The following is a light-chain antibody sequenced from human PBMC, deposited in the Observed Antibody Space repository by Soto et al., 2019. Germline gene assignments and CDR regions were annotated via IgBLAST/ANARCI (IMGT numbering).Light chain of an antibody. Sequence: IQLTQSPSTLPASVGDRVTLTCRASQSISNWLAWYQQKPGTAPKLLIYHSSILETAVPSRFSGNGSGTEFALTISSLQPGDFATYYCQQYNSYSFGQGSRVEIK. V-gene: IGKV1-5*01. CDR1: QSISNW. CDR3: QQYNSYS. J-gene: IGKJ1*01. CDR2: HSS.